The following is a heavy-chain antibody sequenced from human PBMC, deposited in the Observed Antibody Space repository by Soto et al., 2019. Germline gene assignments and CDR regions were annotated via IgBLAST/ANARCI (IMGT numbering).Heavy chain of an antibody. CDR3: VRSGDYRSGSYWYFFDY. CDR1: GDSLNSGTYS. J-gene: IGHJ4*02. Sequence: SETLSLTCTVSGDSLNSGTYSWGWIRQPPGKGLEDIGTIYYSGNTYYNSSLKSRVTISLDTSKNQFSLKLTSVTAADTAVYYCVRSGDYRSGSYWYFFDYWGQGALVTVSS. CDR2: IYYSGNT. V-gene: IGHV4-39*01. D-gene: IGHD3-10*01.